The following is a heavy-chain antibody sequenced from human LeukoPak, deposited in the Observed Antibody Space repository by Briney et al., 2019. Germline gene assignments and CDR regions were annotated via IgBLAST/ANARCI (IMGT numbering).Heavy chain of an antibody. D-gene: IGHD3-10*01. V-gene: IGHV1-18*01. CDR1: GYTFTSYG. CDR3: ARDLWFGELLYYYYGMDV. J-gene: IGHJ6*02. Sequence: GASVKVSCKASGYTFTSYGISWVRRAPGQGLEWMGWISAYNGNTNYAQKLQGRVTMTTDTSRSTAYMELRSLRSDDTAVYYCARDLWFGELLYYYYGMDVWGQGTTVTVSS. CDR2: ISAYNGNT.